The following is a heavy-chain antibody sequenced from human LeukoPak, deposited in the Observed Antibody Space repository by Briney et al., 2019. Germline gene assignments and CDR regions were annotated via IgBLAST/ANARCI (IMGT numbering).Heavy chain of an antibody. J-gene: IGHJ4*02. Sequence: ASVKVSCKASGYTFTGYYMHWVRQAPGQGLEWMGWINPNSGGTNYAQKFQDRVTMTRNTSISTAYMELSSLRSDDTAVYYCARGPPNWGYDYRGPGTLVTVSS. CDR2: INPNSGGT. CDR3: ARGPPNWGYDY. CDR1: GYTFTGYY. V-gene: IGHV1-2*02. D-gene: IGHD7-27*01.